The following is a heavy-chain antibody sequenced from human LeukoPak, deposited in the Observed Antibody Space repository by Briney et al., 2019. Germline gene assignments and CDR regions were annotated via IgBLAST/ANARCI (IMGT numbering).Heavy chain of an antibody. J-gene: IGHJ4*02. D-gene: IGHD6-19*01. Sequence: GSSVKVSCKASGDSISKFAVSWVRQAPGQGLQWMGGIIPIFGTADYAQKFQGRLTITADESTTTAYMDLSSLTSEDTAVYYCVVSGGWYGVWGQGTLITVSS. CDR1: GDSISKFA. CDR2: IIPIFGTA. V-gene: IGHV1-69*01. CDR3: VVSGGWYGV.